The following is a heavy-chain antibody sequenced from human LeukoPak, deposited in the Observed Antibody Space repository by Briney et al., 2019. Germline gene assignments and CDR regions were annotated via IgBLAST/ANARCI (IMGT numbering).Heavy chain of an antibody. J-gene: IGHJ4*02. V-gene: IGHV1-69*13. Sequence: ASVKVSCKASGGTFSSYAISWVRQAPGQGLEWMGGIIPIFGTANYAQKFQGGVTITADESTSTAYMELSSLRSEDTAVYYCASYDSSGPFDYWGQGTLVTVSS. D-gene: IGHD3-22*01. CDR2: IIPIFGTA. CDR1: GGTFSSYA. CDR3: ASYDSSGPFDY.